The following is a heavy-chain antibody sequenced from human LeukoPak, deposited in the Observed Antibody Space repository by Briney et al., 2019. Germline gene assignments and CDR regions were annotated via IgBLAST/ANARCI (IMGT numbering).Heavy chain of an antibody. CDR3: ARGRWELPY. CDR1: GGSISNYY. V-gene: IGHV4-59*12. Sequence: PSETLSLTCTVSGGSISNYYWSWIRQPPGEGLEWIGYIYFSGITKYNPSLKSRVTISVGTSKNQFSLKLSSVTAADTAVYYCARGRWELPYWGQGTLVTVSS. CDR2: IYFSGIT. J-gene: IGHJ4*02. D-gene: IGHD1-26*01.